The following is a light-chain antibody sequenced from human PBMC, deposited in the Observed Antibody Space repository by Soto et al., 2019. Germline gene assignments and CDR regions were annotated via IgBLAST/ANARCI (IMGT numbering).Light chain of an antibody. CDR3: QSFDSANLVV. CDR2: EDK. CDR1: SGGIATHY. J-gene: IGLJ2*01. Sequence: NFMLTQPHSVSGSPGKTVTISCSRSSGGIATHYVQWYQLRPGSAPTTVIYEDKQRPSGVPDRFSGSIDRSSNSASLNISGLKTEDEADYFCQSFDSANLVVFGGGTKLTVL. V-gene: IGLV6-57*04.